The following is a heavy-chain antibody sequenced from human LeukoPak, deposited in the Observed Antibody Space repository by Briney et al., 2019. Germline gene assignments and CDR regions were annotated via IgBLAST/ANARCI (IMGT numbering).Heavy chain of an antibody. CDR1: GGSFSGYY. D-gene: IGHD3-9*01. CDR2: INHSGST. Sequence: SETLSLTCAVYGGSFSGYYWSWIRQPPGKGLEWIGEINHSGSTNYNPSLKSRVTISVDTSKNQFSLKLSSVTAADTAVYYCARRYYDILTGYYQPPDYWGQGTLVTVSS. J-gene: IGHJ4*02. CDR3: ARRYYDILTGYYQPPDY. V-gene: IGHV4-34*01.